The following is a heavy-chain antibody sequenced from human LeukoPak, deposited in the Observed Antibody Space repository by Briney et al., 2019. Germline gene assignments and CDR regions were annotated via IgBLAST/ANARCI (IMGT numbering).Heavy chain of an antibody. D-gene: IGHD3-9*01. CDR2: INPKSGGT. J-gene: IGHJ3*02. CDR3: ARDSPGGYFDWLLYYAFDI. Sequence: ASVKVSCKASGYTFTGYYMHWVRQAPGQGLEWVGWINPKSGGTNYAQKLQGRVTMTTDTSTSTAYMELRSLRSDDTAVYYCARDSPGGYFDWLLYYAFDIWGQGTMVTVSS. CDR1: GYTFTGYY. V-gene: IGHV1-2*02.